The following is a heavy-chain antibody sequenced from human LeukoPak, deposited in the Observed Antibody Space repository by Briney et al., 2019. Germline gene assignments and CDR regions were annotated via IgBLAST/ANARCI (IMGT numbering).Heavy chain of an antibody. J-gene: IGHJ3*02. CDR2: ISSTSSYI. V-gene: IGHV3-21*01. CDR1: GFTFSSYT. CDR3: TNSAPSDI. Sequence: GGSLRLSCAASGFTFSSYTMDWVRRAPGKGLEWVSSISSTSSYILYADSVKGRFSISRDNANHSLYLLMNSPSAEDTAVYYCTNSAPSDIWGRGTVVTVSS.